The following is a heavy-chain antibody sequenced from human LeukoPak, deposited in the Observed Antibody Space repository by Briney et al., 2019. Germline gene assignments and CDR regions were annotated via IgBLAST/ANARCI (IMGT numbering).Heavy chain of an antibody. V-gene: IGHV3-21*01. Sequence: GGSLRLSCTASGFTFRSYSMNWVRQAPGKGLEWVSFISSTRSLIYYADSVKGRFTISRDNAKNSLYLQMNSLTVEDTAVYFCARVRWLQYYYFDYWGQGTLVTVSS. CDR2: ISSTRSLI. CDR3: ARVRWLQYYYFDY. CDR1: GFTFRSYS. J-gene: IGHJ4*02. D-gene: IGHD5-24*01.